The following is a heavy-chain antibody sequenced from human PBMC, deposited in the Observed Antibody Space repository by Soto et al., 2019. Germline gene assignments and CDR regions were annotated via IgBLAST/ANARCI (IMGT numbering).Heavy chain of an antibody. D-gene: IGHD1-26*01. CDR1: GGSLSSNY. J-gene: IGHJ4*02. CDR2: VYYTGTT. V-gene: IGHV4-59*01. CDR3: ARGGSYGDFFDS. Sequence: QVQLQESGPGLVKPSETLSLTCTVSGGSLSSNYWTWIRQPPGKGLEWIGYVYYTGTTKYNPSLKGRVSISIDRSKNQSSLNLTSVTAADTAVYYCARGGSYGDFFDSWGQGTLVTVSS.